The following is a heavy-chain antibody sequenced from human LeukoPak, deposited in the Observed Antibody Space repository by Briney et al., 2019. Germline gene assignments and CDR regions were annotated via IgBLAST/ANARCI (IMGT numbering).Heavy chain of an antibody. D-gene: IGHD6-6*01. V-gene: IGHV3-74*03. CDR3: PRGRSSPEWFDP. J-gene: IGHJ5*02. Sequence: GGSLRLSCAASGFTFSSYWMHWVRQAPGKGLVWVSRINTDGSTTTYADSVKGRFTISRDNAKNTLYLQMNSLRVDDTAVYYCPRGRSSPEWFDPWGQGILVTVSS. CDR2: INTDGSTT. CDR1: GFTFSSYW.